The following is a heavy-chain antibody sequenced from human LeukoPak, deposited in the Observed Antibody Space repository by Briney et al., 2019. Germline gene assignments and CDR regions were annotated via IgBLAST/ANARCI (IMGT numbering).Heavy chain of an antibody. CDR1: GYTFTNYA. V-gene: IGHV1-3*01. Sequence: ASVKVSCKASGYTFTNYAIHWVRQAPGQRLEWMGWINSGNGNTKYSLEFQGRVAITRDTSASTAYMDLSSLRSDGTALYYCAREWLSSGDSHYSHWGQGTLVTVSS. D-gene: IGHD2-15*01. CDR2: INSGNGNT. CDR3: AREWLSSGDSHYSH. J-gene: IGHJ4*02.